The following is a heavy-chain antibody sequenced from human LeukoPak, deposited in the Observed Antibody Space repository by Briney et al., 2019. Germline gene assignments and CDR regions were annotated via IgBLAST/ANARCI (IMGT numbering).Heavy chain of an antibody. CDR3: ARVRRFLEWFGSFDY. D-gene: IGHD3-3*01. CDR2: INPSGGST. CDR1: GYTFTSYY. Sequence: GASVKVSCKASGYTFTSYYMHWVRQAPGQGLERMGIINPSGGSTSYAQKFQGRVTMTRDTSTSTVYMELSSLRSEDTAVYYCARVRRFLEWFGSFDYWGQGTLVTVSS. V-gene: IGHV1-46*01. J-gene: IGHJ4*02.